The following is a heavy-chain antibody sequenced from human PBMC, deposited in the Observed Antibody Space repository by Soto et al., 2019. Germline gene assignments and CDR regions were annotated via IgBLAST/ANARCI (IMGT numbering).Heavy chain of an antibody. Sequence: SVKVSCKASGGTFSSYAISWVRQAPGQGLEWMGGIIPIFGTANYAQKFQGRVTITADESTSTAYMELSSLRSEDTAVYYCARDLVADLYYDSSGYYYVGFDYRGQGTLVTVSS. CDR3: ARDLVADLYYDSSGYYYVGFDY. D-gene: IGHD3-22*01. J-gene: IGHJ4*02. V-gene: IGHV1-69*13. CDR1: GGTFSSYA. CDR2: IIPIFGTA.